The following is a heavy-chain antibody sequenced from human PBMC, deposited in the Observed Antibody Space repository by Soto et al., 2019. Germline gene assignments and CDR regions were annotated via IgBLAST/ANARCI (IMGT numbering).Heavy chain of an antibody. Sequence: EVQLVESGGGLVQPGGSLRLSCAASGLTFSSYWMHWVRQAPGKGLVWVSRINSDGSSTHYADSVKGRFTISRDNAKNTLYLQMNSLRAEDTAVYYCELSYTVTTDYWGQGTLVTFSS. V-gene: IGHV3-74*01. CDR1: GLTFSSYW. CDR2: INSDGSST. CDR3: ELSYTVTTDY. D-gene: IGHD4-17*01. J-gene: IGHJ4*02.